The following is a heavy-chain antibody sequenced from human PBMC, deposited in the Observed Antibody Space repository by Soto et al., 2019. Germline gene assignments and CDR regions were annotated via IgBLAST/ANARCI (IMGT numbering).Heavy chain of an antibody. CDR3: AKGNWGGDCGLSADFDY. J-gene: IGHJ4*02. CDR2: ISWNSGSI. Sequence: DVQLVESGGGLVQPGRSLRLSCAASGFTFDDYAMHWVRQAPGKGLEWVSGISWNSGSIGYADYVKGRFTISRDNAENSMYLQMNSLRAEDTAFYYCAKGNWGGDCGLSADFDYWGQGTLVTVSS. V-gene: IGHV3-9*01. D-gene: IGHD2-21*02. CDR1: GFTFDDYA.